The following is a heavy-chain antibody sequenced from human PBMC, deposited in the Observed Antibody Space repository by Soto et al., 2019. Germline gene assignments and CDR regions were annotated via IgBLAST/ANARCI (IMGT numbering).Heavy chain of an antibody. CDR1: GGSSSSGGYC. CDR2: IYYSGST. D-gene: IGHD5-12*01. Sequence: TLSHTCTVSGGSSSSGGYCWSWIRKHPGKGLEWIGYIYYSGSTYYNPSLKSRVTISVDTSKNQFSLKLSSVTAADTAVYYCARVVLRGYDLRYFDYWGQGTLVTVSS. V-gene: IGHV4-31*03. J-gene: IGHJ4*02. CDR3: ARVVLRGYDLRYFDY.